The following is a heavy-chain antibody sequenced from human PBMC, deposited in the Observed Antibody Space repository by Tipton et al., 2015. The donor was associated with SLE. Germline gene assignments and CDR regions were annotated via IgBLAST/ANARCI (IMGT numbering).Heavy chain of an antibody. D-gene: IGHD2-15*01. CDR1: GGSISSYY. V-gene: IGHV4-59*01. Sequence: TLSLTCTVSGGSISSYYWSWIRQPPGKGLEWIGYIYYSGSTNYNPSLKSRVTISVDTSKNQFSLKLSSVTAADTAVYYCARQEVGQVRTPPWFDPWGQGTLVTVSS. J-gene: IGHJ5*02. CDR3: ARQEVGQVRTPPWFDP. CDR2: IYYSGST.